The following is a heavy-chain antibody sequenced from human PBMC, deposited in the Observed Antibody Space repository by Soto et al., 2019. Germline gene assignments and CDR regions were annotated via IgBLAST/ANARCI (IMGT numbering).Heavy chain of an antibody. Sequence: GGSLRLSCAASEVTFSTYPMTWVRQAPGRGLYWVSSISGSGDYASYADSVKGRFTISRDNSKNTLYLQMNSLRAEDTAVYYCVKDAQRICVWGQGTTVTVSS. D-gene: IGHD3-3*01. CDR2: ISGSGDYA. CDR3: VKDAQRICV. J-gene: IGHJ6*02. V-gene: IGHV3-23*01. CDR1: EVTFSTYP.